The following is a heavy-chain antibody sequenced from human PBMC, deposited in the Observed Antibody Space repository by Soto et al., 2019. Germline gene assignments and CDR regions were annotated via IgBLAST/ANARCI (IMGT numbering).Heavy chain of an antibody. D-gene: IGHD5-12*01. Sequence: QVQLVQSGAEVKKPGSSVKVSCKASGGTFSSYSISWVRQAPGQGLEWMGGIIPIFGTVNYAQKFQGRVTITADESTSTAYMELSSLRSEDTAVYYCARGNQRWLQLWYFDLWGRGTLVPVPS. CDR3: ARGNQRWLQLWYFDL. V-gene: IGHV1-69*12. CDR1: GGTFSSYS. J-gene: IGHJ2*01. CDR2: IIPIFGTV.